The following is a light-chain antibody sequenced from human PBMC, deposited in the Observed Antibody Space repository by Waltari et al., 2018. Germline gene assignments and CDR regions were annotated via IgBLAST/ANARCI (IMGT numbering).Light chain of an antibody. CDR2: AAS. CDR1: QGINRE. V-gene: IGKV1-27*01. Sequence: DIQMTQSPSSLSASLGDRVTFTCRASQGINRELNWYQQKPGKAPTLLIYAASSLQTGVSSRFSGSGSGTDFTLTISSLQPEDVATYFCQQDYTAPFTFGPGTKLDIK. CDR3: QQDYTAPFT. J-gene: IGKJ3*01.